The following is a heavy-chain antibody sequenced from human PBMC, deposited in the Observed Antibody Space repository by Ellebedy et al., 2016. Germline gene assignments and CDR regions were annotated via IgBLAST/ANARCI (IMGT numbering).Heavy chain of an antibody. CDR3: ARTTWGNVAVAGPDY. CDR1: GFTFNIAG. J-gene: IGHJ4*02. CDR2: IVFSGTAT. Sequence: GESLKISCAASGFTFNIAGMTWVRQAPGKGLEWVATIVFSGTATYYSDSVKGRFIISRDNAKNSLFLQMNSLRAEDTALYYCARTTWGNVAVAGPDYWGQGTLVTVSS. V-gene: IGHV3-21*01. D-gene: IGHD6-19*01.